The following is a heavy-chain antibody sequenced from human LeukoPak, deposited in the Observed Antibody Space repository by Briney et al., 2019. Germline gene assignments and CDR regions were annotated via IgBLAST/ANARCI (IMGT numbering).Heavy chain of an antibody. V-gene: IGHV3-20*04. Sequence: GGSLRLSCAASGFTFDDYGMSWVRQAPGKGLEWVSGINWNGGSTGYADSVKGRFTISRDNAKNSLYLQMNSLGAEDTALYYCARGSYYDWYCYMDVWAKGTTVTVSS. CDR1: GFTFDDYG. CDR2: INWNGGST. CDR3: ARGSYYDWYCYMDV. J-gene: IGHJ6*03. D-gene: IGHD3-22*01.